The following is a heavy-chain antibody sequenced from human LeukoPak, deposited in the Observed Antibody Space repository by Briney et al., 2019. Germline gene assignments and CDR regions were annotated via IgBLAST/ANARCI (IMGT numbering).Heavy chain of an antibody. CDR2: IKSKYDGGTT. CDR3: ATGGYFFDF. D-gene: IGHD3-10*01. Sequence: GGSLRLSCAGSGFTFSNAWMNWVRQAPGKGLDWVGRIKSKYDGGTTDYATSVKGRFTISRDDSESTVYLQINSLKTEDTAVYYCATGGYFFDFWGQGTLVTGSP. V-gene: IGHV3-15*01. J-gene: IGHJ4*02. CDR1: GFTFSNAW.